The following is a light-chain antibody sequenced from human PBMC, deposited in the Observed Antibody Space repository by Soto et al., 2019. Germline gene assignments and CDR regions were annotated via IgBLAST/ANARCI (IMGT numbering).Light chain of an antibody. CDR3: AAWDDSLSGQV. Sequence: QSVLSQPPSASGTPGQRVTISCSGSSSNIGSNYVYWYQQLPGTAPKLLIYSNNQRPSGVPDRFSGSKSGTSASLAISGLRSEDEAAYYCAAWDDSLSGQVFGTGTKVTVL. V-gene: IGLV1-47*02. CDR1: SSNIGSNY. CDR2: SNN. J-gene: IGLJ1*01.